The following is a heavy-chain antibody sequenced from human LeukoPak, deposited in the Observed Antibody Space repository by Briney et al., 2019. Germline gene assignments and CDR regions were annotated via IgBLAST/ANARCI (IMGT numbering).Heavy chain of an antibody. J-gene: IGHJ4*02. V-gene: IGHV3-30*18. CDR1: GFTFSSYG. CDR3: AKDDAWLQYGN. D-gene: IGHD5-24*01. Sequence: GGSLRLSCAASGFTFSSYGMHWVRQAPGKGLEWVAVISYDETNKHYADSVKGRFTISRDTSKNTLFLQMNSLRAEDTAVYYCAKDDAWLQYGNWGRGTLVTVSS. CDR2: ISYDETNK.